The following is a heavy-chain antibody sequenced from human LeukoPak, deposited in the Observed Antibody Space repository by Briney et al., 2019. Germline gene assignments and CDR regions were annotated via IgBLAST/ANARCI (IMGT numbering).Heavy chain of an antibody. CDR1: GGSFSGYY. CDR3: ARGGGSRALDY. Sequence: PSETLSLTCAVYGGSFSGYYWSWIRQPPGKGLEWIGEINHSGSTNYNPSLKSRVTISVDTSKNQFSLKLSSVTAADTAVYYCARGGGSRALDYWGQGTLVTVSS. V-gene: IGHV4-34*01. J-gene: IGHJ4*02. CDR2: INHSGST. D-gene: IGHD3-16*01.